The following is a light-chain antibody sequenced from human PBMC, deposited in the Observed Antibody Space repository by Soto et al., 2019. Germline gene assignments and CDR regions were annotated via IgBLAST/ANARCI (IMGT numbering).Light chain of an antibody. J-gene: IGKJ5*01. CDR1: QDISNH. Sequence: DIQITQSPSSLSASVGDRVTITCQSSQDISNHLNWYQQKPWKAPKLLIYDASNLETGVPSRFSGSGSGTDFTVTISSLQPEDFATYSCQQYYNLPITFGQGTRLEIK. V-gene: IGKV1-33*01. CDR3: QQYYNLPIT. CDR2: DAS.